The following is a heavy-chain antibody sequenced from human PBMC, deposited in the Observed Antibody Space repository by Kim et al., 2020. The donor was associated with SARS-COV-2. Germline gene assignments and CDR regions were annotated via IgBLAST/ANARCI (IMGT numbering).Heavy chain of an antibody. J-gene: IGHJ4*02. CDR2: IIPIFGTA. CDR1: GGTFSSYA. V-gene: IGHV1-69*13. CDR3: ARRGWIAVAGRGGYYFDY. D-gene: IGHD6-19*01. Sequence: SVKVSCKASGGTFSSYAISWVRQAPGQGLEWMGGIIPIFGTANYAQKFQGRVTITADESTSTAYMELSSLRSEDTAVYYCARRGWIAVAGRGGYYFDYWGQGTLVTVSS.